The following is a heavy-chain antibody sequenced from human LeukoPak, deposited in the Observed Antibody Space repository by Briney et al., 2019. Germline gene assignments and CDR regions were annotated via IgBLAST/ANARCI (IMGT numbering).Heavy chain of an antibody. V-gene: IGHV4-38-2*02. J-gene: IGHJ6*03. CDR1: AYPISNAYY. D-gene: IGHD6-13*01. CDR2: LYHPDTT. Sequence: SETLSPTCTVSAYPISNAYYWVWIRQPPGKGLEWIGSLYHPDTTYYNPSLKSRVTMSADTSRNQFSLKLSFVTAADTAVYYCARQHDSYYYYYVDLWGTGTTVTVSS. CDR3: ARQHDSYYYYYVDL.